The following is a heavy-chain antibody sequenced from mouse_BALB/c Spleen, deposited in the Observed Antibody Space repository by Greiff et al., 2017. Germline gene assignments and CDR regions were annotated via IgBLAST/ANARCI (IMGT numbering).Heavy chain of an antibody. V-gene: IGHV6-6*02. CDR1: GFTFSNYW. CDR2: IRLKSNNYAT. Sequence: EVKLVESGGGLVQPGGSMKLSCVASGFTFSNYWMNWVRQSPEKGLEWVAEIRLKSNNYATHYAESVKGRFTISRDDSKSSVYLQMNNLRAEDTGIYYCTAVGYFYYAMDYWGQGTSVTVSS. D-gene: IGHD2-3*01. J-gene: IGHJ4*01. CDR3: TAVGYFYYAMDY.